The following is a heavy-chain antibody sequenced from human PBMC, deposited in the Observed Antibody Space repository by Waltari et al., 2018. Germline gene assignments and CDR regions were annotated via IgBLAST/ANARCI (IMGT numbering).Heavy chain of an antibody. CDR3: AKGKASGLVDWFDP. Sequence: EVQLLESGGGLVQPGGSLRLSCAASGFTFSNYAMMWVRQAPGKGLEWFSSITGVGGATFYADSVKGRFTISRDNSKNTLYVQMHSLRVDDSAIYYCAKGKASGLVDWFDPWGQGTLVTVSS. D-gene: IGHD6-19*01. V-gene: IGHV3-23*01. CDR1: GFTFSNYA. J-gene: IGHJ5*02. CDR2: ITGVGGAT.